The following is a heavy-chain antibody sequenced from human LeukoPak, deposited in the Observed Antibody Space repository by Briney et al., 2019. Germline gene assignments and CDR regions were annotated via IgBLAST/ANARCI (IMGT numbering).Heavy chain of an antibody. J-gene: IGHJ4*02. CDR3: APYYDILTGCPY. Sequence: QPGGSLRLSCAASGFTFSSYEMNWVRQAPGKGLEWVSYISSSGSTIYYADSVKGRFTISRDNAKNSLYLQMNSLRAEDTAVYYCAPYYDILTGCPYWGQGTLVTVSS. V-gene: IGHV3-48*03. CDR1: GFTFSSYE. D-gene: IGHD3-9*01. CDR2: ISSSGSTI.